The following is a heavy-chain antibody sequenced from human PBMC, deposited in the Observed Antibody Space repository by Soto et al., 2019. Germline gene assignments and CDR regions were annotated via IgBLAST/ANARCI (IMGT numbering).Heavy chain of an antibody. Sequence: GGSLRLSCAASGFTFSNAWMSWVRQAPGKGLEWVGRIKSKTDGGTTDYAAPVKGRFTISRDDSKNTLYLQMNSLKTEDTAVYYCTTELGNQYGDYRYYYYYYMDVLGKGTTVTVSS. V-gene: IGHV3-15*01. D-gene: IGHD4-17*01. CDR3: TTELGNQYGDYRYYYYYYMDV. J-gene: IGHJ6*03. CDR2: IKSKTDGGTT. CDR1: GFTFSNAW.